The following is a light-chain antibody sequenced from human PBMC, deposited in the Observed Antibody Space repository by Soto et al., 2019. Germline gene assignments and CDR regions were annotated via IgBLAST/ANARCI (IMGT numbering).Light chain of an antibody. Sequence: QYALTQPASVSGSPGQTITISCTGTSSDVGGYNYLSWYQQHPGKAPKVMIYEVSNRPSGVSNRCSGSKSGNTASLTISGLQAEDEADYFCSSYTTSGTLVFGGGTKVTVL. CDR3: SSYTTSGTLV. CDR2: EVS. CDR1: SSDVGGYNY. V-gene: IGLV2-14*01. J-gene: IGLJ3*02.